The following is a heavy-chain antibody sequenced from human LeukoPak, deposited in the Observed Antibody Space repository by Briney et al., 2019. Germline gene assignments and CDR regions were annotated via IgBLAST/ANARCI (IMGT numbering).Heavy chain of an antibody. CDR1: GYTFTGYY. Sequence: GASVKVSCKASGYTFTGYYIHWVRQAPGQALEWMAWINPDSGGTKYAQKFQGRVTVIRDTSISTAYMELSRLRSDDTAVYYCARGPIVTSDWGQGTLLTVSS. CDR3: ARGPIVTSD. J-gene: IGHJ4*02. CDR2: INPDSGGT. D-gene: IGHD4-11*01. V-gene: IGHV1-2*02.